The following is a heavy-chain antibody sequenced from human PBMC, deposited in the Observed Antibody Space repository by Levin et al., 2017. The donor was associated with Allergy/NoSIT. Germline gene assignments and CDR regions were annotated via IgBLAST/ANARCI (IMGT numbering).Heavy chain of an antibody. J-gene: IGHJ3*01. V-gene: IGHV4-34*01. CDR3: AVFLFRYGTFDV. D-gene: IGHD3-3*01. Sequence: SETLSLTCAVYGGSFGGYHWSWIRQPPGKGLEWIGEISHRGFTTYNPSLYSRVTISLDPSTNQFSLTLYSLTATDTAVYYCAVFLFRYGTFDVWGQGTMVTVSS. CDR1: GGSFGGYH. CDR2: ISHRGFT.